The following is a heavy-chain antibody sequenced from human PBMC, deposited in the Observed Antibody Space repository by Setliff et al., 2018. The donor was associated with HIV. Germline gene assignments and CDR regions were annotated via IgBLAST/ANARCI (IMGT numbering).Heavy chain of an antibody. Sequence: SETLSLTCTVSGGSISSHYWSWIRQPAGKGLEWIGRIYTSGSTNYNPSLKSRVTMSVDTSKNQFSLKLSSVTAADTAVYYCARGLSFYDPGGFDYWGQGTLVTVSS. CDR2: IYTSGST. J-gene: IGHJ4*02. CDR3: ARGLSFYDPGGFDY. V-gene: IGHV4-4*07. CDR1: GGSISSHY. D-gene: IGHD3-22*01.